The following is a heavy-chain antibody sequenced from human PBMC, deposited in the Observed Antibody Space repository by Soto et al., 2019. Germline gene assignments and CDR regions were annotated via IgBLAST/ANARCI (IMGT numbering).Heavy chain of an antibody. V-gene: IGHV1-69*13. CDR1: GGTFSSYA. D-gene: IGHD2-15*01. Sequence: SVKVSCKASGGTFSSYAISWVRQAPGQGLEWMGGIIPIFGTANYAQKFQGGVTITADESTSTAYMELSSLRSEDTAVYYCARGDTPDYYYYYGMDVWGQGTTVTVSS. CDR3: ARGDTPDYYYYYGMDV. CDR2: IIPIFGTA. J-gene: IGHJ6*02.